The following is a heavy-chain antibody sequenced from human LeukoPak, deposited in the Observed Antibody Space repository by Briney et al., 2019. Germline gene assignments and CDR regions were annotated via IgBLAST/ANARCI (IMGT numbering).Heavy chain of an antibody. CDR1: GGTFSSYA. CDR3: ARENSDCTNGVCYRGPHYYYYYMDV. CDR2: IIPIFGTA. J-gene: IGHJ6*03. V-gene: IGHV1-69*05. Sequence: GSSVKVSCKASGGTFSSYAISWVRQAPGQGLEWMGGIIPIFGTANYAQKFQGRVTITTDESTSTAYMELSSLRSEDTAVYYCARENSDCTNGVCYRGPHYYYYYMDVRGKGTTVTVSS. D-gene: IGHD2-8*01.